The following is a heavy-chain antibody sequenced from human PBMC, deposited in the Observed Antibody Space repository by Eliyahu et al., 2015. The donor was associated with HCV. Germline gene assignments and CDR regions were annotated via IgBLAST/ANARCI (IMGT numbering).Heavy chain of an antibody. Sequence: QMQLVQSGPEVKKPGTSVKVSCRPSGFPFKSSNXHVQWVRQARGQRLEWIGWIVVGSGNTNYAQEFRGRVSITRDMSTTTTYMELSSLRSDDTAVYYCASPGTTVVTDFDYWGQGTLVTVSS. V-gene: IGHV1-58*01. CDR3: ASPGTTVVTDFDY. D-gene: IGHD2-21*02. CDR1: GFPFKSSN. J-gene: IGHJ4*02. CDR2: IVVGSGNT.